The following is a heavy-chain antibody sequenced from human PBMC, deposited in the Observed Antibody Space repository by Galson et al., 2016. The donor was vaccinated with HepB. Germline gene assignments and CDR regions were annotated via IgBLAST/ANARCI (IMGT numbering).Heavy chain of an antibody. J-gene: IGHJ5*02. Sequence: SETLSLTCAVSGGSISSTNWWSWVRQPPGKGLEWIGEIYHSGSTNYNPSLKSRVTISVDKSKNQFSLNLSSVTAADTAVYYCATAGGSLLWFGVGDYFGPWGQGTLVTVSS. CDR2: IYHSGST. CDR3: ATAGGSLLWFGVGDYFGP. D-gene: IGHD3-10*01. V-gene: IGHV4-4*02. CDR1: GGSISSTNW.